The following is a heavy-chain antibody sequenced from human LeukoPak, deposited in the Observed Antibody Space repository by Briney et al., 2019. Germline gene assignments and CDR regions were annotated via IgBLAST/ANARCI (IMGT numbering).Heavy chain of an antibody. CDR1: GGSISSYY. CDR3: ARGFGSGGYYDY. CDR2: IYTSGST. V-gene: IGHV4-4*07. J-gene: IGHJ4*02. Sequence: SETLFLTCSVSGGSISSYYWTWIRQPAGKGLEWIGRIYTSGSTNYNPSLKGRVTMSVDTSKNQFSLKLSSVTAADTAVYYCARGFGSGGYYDYWGQGTLVTVSS. D-gene: IGHD3-22*01.